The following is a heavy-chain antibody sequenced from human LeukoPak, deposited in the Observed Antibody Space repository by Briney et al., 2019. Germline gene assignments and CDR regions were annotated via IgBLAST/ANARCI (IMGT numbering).Heavy chain of an antibody. CDR3: ARAPVNYDFWSGYHHYYYYMDV. CDR1: GDSVSRNN. J-gene: IGHJ6*03. V-gene: IGHV4-59*02. Sequence: SQTLSLTCAISGDSVSRNNAGWSWIRQSPGKGLEWIGYIYYSGSTNYNPSLKSRVTISVDTSKNQFSLKLSSVTAADTAVYYCARAPVNYDFWSGYHHYYYYMDVWGKGTTVTVSS. CDR2: IYYSGST. D-gene: IGHD3-3*01.